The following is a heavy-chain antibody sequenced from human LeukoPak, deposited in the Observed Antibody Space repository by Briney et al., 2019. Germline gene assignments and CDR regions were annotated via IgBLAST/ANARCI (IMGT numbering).Heavy chain of an antibody. V-gene: IGHV5-10-1*01. CDR1: GYSFTSYW. Sequence: GESLKISCKGSGYSFTSYWISWVRQMPGKGLERMGRIDPSDSYTNYSPSFQGHVTISADKSISTAYLQWSSLKASDTAMYYCARRNYYDSSGYSYVYWGQGTLVTVSS. CDR2: IDPSDSYT. J-gene: IGHJ4*02. D-gene: IGHD3-22*01. CDR3: ARRNYYDSSGYSYVY.